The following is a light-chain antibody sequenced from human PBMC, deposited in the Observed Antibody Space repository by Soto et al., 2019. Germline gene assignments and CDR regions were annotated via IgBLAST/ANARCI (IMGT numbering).Light chain of an antibody. V-gene: IGKV3-15*01. CDR2: GAS. Sequence: EIVMTQSPATLSVSPGERATLSCRASQTVSSNLAWYQQKPGQAPRLLIYGASTRATGIPARFSGSGSGTEFTLTISSLQSEDFAVYYCQQSYGTTMYTFGQGTRLEI. CDR3: QQSYGTTMYT. J-gene: IGKJ5*01. CDR1: QTVSSN.